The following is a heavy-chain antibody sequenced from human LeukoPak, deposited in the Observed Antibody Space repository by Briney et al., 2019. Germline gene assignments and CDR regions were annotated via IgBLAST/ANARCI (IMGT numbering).Heavy chain of an antibody. J-gene: IGHJ4*02. V-gene: IGHV1-2*02. Sequence: GASVTVSCKASGYTFTGYYMHWVRQAPGQGLEWMGWSNPTSGGTNSAQKFQGRVTMTRDTSISTAYMELFRLRSDDTAVYYCARSVAVAGPLDYWGQGTLVTVSS. CDR3: ARSVAVAGPLDY. CDR2: SNPTSGGT. D-gene: IGHD6-19*01. CDR1: GYTFTGYY.